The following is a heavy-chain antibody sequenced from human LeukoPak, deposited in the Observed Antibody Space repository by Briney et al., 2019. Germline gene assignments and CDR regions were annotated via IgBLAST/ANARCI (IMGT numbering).Heavy chain of an antibody. J-gene: IGHJ4*02. CDR2: IYTSGST. Sequence: SETLSLTCTVSGGSISSSSYYWTWIRQPAGKGLEWIGRIYTSGSTNYNPSLKSRVTMSVDTSKNQFSLKLSSVTAADTAVYYCARDRGYDSSGYAYWGQGTLVTVSS. D-gene: IGHD3-22*01. CDR3: ARDRGYDSSGYAY. CDR1: GGSISSSSYY. V-gene: IGHV4-61*02.